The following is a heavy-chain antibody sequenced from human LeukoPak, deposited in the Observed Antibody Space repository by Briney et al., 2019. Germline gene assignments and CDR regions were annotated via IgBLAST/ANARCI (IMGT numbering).Heavy chain of an antibody. CDR1: GGTFSSYA. D-gene: IGHD3-16*01. CDR3: ARDSAQRYTWGIDY. CDR2: IIPIFGTA. V-gene: IGHV1-69*13. Sequence: ASVKVSCKASGGTFSSYAISWVRQAPGQGLEWMGGIIPIFGTANYAQKFQGRVTITADESTSTAYMELSSLRSEDTAVYYCARDSAQRYTWGIDYWGQGTLVTVSS. J-gene: IGHJ4*02.